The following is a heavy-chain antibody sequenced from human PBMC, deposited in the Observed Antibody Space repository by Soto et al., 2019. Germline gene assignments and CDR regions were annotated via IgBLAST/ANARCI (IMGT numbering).Heavy chain of an antibody. CDR2: ISGSGGST. D-gene: IGHD3-10*01. CDR1: GFTFSSYA. V-gene: IGHV3-23*01. J-gene: IGHJ5*02. Sequence: EVQLLESGGGLVQPGGSLRLSCAASGFTFSSYAMSWVRQAPGKGLEWVSAISGSGGSTYYADSVKGRFTISRDNSKNTLYLQMISVRAEDTAVYYCAKDRSTYYLVPPFDPWGQGTLVTVSS. CDR3: AKDRSTYYLVPPFDP.